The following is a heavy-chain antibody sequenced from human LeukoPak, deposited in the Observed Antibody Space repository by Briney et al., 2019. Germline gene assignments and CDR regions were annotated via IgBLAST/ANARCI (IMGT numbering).Heavy chain of an antibody. J-gene: IGHJ6*03. D-gene: IGHD3-22*01. CDR3: ARLKFYDSTGYSPGHYMDV. CDR2: LYPGVST. V-gene: IGHV4-4*07. CDR1: GGPIYSYY. Sequence: SETLSLTCTVSGGPIYSYYWSWIRQTAGKGLVWIGRLYPGVSTNYNPSLKSRVTMSVDTSKNQFALKLSAVTAADTAVYYCARLKFYDSTGYSPGHYMDVWGKGTTVAVSS.